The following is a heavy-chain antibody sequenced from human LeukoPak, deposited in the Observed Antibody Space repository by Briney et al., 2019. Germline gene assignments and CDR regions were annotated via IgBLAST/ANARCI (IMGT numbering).Heavy chain of an antibody. V-gene: IGHV3-7*01. J-gene: IGHJ3*02. CDR1: GFTFSSYW. D-gene: IGHD3-10*01. Sequence: GGSLRLSCAASGFTFSSYWMSWVRQAPGKGLEWVANIKQDGSEKYYVDSVKGRFTISRDNAKNSLYLQMNSLRAEDTAVYYCARAILLWFGEPDAFDIWGQGTMVTVSS. CDR3: ARAILLWFGEPDAFDI. CDR2: IKQDGSEK.